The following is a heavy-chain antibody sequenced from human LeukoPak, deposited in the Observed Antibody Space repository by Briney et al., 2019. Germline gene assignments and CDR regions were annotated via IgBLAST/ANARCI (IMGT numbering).Heavy chain of an antibody. V-gene: IGHV1-18*01. CDR1: GYSFTNYG. CDR3: ARDSRIRLQGVVVANNQYFDL. CDR2: ISGYNGKT. D-gene: IGHD2-21*01. J-gene: IGHJ2*01. Sequence: ASVKVSCRASGYSFTNYGFSWVRQAPGQGLEWMGWISGYNGKTNYAQKFQDRITMTTETATTTAQMELRSLRSDDTAVYYCARDSRIRLQGVVVANNQYFDLWGRGTLVTVSS.